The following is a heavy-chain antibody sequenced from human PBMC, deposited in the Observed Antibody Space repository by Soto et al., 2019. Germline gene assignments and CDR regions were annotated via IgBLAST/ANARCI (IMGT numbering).Heavy chain of an antibody. J-gene: IGHJ4*02. Sequence: QVTLKEFGPVLVQATETLTLTCNVSGFSLTNVQKGVAWIRQPPGKALEWLAHILSDVEQSYKSSLKKRLTISQDTSKRQVVLVMTNVEPVDTATYYCARISGRFGASHFDFWGQGSSVIVSS. CDR3: ARISGRFGASHFDF. CDR1: GFSLTNVQKG. CDR2: ILSDVEQ. D-gene: IGHD3-10*01. V-gene: IGHV2-26*01.